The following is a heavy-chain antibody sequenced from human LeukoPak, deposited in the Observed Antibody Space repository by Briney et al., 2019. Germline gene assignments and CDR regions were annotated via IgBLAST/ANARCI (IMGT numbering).Heavy chain of an antibody. Sequence: GGSLRLSCAASGFTFSIYAMHWVRQAPGKGLESVSAINSNGGSTYYANSVKGRFTISRDNAKNSLYLQMNSLRAEDTAVYYCARCPHYYYMDVWGKGTTVTVSS. CDR1: GFTFSIYA. J-gene: IGHJ6*03. CDR3: ARCPHYYYMDV. V-gene: IGHV3-64*01. CDR2: INSNGGST.